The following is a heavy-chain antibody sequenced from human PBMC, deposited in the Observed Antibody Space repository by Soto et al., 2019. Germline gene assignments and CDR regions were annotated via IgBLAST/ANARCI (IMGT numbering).Heavy chain of an antibody. D-gene: IGHD3-10*01. V-gene: IGHV4-34*01. Sequence: PSETLSLTCAVYGGSFSGYYWSWIRQPPGKGLEWIEEINHSGSTNYNPSLKSRVTISVDTSKNQFSLKLSSVTAADTAVYYCARGITMVRGVIIRANWFDPWGQGTLVTVSS. CDR2: INHSGST. CDR1: GGSFSGYY. CDR3: ARGITMVRGVIIRANWFDP. J-gene: IGHJ5*02.